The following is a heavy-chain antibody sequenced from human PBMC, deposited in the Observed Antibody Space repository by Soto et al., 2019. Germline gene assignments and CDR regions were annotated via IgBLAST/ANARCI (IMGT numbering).Heavy chain of an antibody. CDR2: IYYSGST. CDR1: GGSIGSYY. Sequence: SETLSLTCTVSGGSIGSYYWSWIRQPPGKGLEWIEYIYYSGSTNYNPSLKSRVTISVDTSKNQFSLKLSSVTAADTAVYYCARDSAYGDVSFDPWGQGTLVTVSS. CDR3: ARDSAYGDVSFDP. V-gene: IGHV4-59*01. J-gene: IGHJ5*02. D-gene: IGHD4-17*01.